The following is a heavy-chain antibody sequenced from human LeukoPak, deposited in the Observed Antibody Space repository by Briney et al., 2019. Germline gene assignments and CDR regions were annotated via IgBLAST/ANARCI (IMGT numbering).Heavy chain of an antibody. Sequence: SETLSLTCTVSGGSISNYYWSWIRQPLGKGLEWIGYIHYSGSTNNNPSLKSRVTISVDTSKNQFSLKLTSVTAADTAVYYCARNYDFWSGYLDYWGQGTLVTVSS. CDR3: ARNYDFWSGYLDY. V-gene: IGHV4-59*01. J-gene: IGHJ4*02. CDR2: IHYSGST. D-gene: IGHD3-3*01. CDR1: GGSISNYY.